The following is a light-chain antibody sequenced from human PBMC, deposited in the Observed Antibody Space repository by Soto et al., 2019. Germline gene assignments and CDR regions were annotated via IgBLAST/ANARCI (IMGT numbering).Light chain of an antibody. V-gene: IGLV2-14*01. CDR3: SSYTSSSTDYV. Sequence: QSSLTQPSSVSGSPGQTLTIPCTGTSSDVGGYNYVSWYQQHPGKAPKLMIYEVSKRPSGVSNRFSGSKSGNTASLTISGLQAEDEADYYCSSYTSSSTDYVFGTGTKLTVL. J-gene: IGLJ1*01. CDR2: EVS. CDR1: SSDVGGYNY.